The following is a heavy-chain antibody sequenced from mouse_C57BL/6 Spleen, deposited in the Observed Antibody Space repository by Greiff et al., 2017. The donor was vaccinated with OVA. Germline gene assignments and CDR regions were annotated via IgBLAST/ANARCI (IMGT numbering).Heavy chain of an antibody. CDR1: GYTFTDYN. CDR2: INPNNGGT. J-gene: IGHJ2*01. CDR3: ARWDLLWSFDY. V-gene: IGHV1-22*01. Sequence: EVQGVESGPELVKPGASVKMSCKASGYTFTDYNMHWVKQSHGKSLEWIGYINPNNGGTSYNQKFKGKATLTVNKSSSTAYMELRSLTSEDSAVYYCARWDLLWSFDYWGQGTTLTVSS. D-gene: IGHD2-10*01.